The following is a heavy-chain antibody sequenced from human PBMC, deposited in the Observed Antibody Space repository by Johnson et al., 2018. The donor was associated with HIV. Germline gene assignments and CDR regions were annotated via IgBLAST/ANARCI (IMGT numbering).Heavy chain of an antibody. CDR2: ISGSCGST. J-gene: IGHJ3*02. CDR3: AKELWNDPPPLDAFDI. V-gene: IGHV3-23*04. D-gene: IGHD1-1*01. Sequence: VQVVESGGGLVQPGGSLRLSCAASGFTFSSYAMSWVRQAPGTGLEWVSAISGSCGSTYYADSVTGRFPIARDNSKNTRYLQRNSLSAETTAVYYCAKELWNDPPPLDAFDIWGQGTMVTVSS. CDR1: GFTFSSYA.